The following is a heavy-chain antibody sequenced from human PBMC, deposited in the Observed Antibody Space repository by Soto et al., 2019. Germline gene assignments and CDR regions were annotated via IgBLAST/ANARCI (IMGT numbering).Heavy chain of an antibody. Sequence: GGSLRLSCAASEYTFSIYWMHWVRQVPGKGLEWVSRIDSDGSRTSYADSVKGRFTASRDNAKNILYLQMNRLRAEDTAVYYCARERHNYVTRAFYHYYGLDVWGQGTTVTVSS. CDR1: EYTFSIYW. J-gene: IGHJ6*02. CDR2: IDSDGSRT. D-gene: IGHD4-17*01. CDR3: ARERHNYVTRAFYHYYGLDV. V-gene: IGHV3-74*01.